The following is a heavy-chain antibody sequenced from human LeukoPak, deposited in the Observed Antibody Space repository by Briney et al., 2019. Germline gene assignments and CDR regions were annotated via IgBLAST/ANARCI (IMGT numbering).Heavy chain of an antibody. CDR3: AKGYYIDGRNDAFDI. V-gene: IGHV3-23*01. Sequence: GGSLRLSCAASGFTFSSYAMTWVRQAPGKGLEWVSAISGSGGSTYYADSVKGRFTISRDNSKNTLYLQMNSLRAEDTAVYYCAKGYYIDGRNDAFDIWGQGTMVTVSS. D-gene: IGHD2-8*01. J-gene: IGHJ3*02. CDR1: GFTFSSYA. CDR2: ISGSGGST.